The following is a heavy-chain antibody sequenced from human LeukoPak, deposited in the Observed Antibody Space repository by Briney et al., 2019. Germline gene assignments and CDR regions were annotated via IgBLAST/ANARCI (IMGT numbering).Heavy chain of an antibody. V-gene: IGHV4-59*01. CDR3: ARVERGGYYGPGSLDY. D-gene: IGHD3-10*01. CDR1: GGSLSSYY. Sequence: SETLSLTCTVSGGSLSSYYWSWIRQPPGKGLEWIGYIYYSGSTNYNPSLKSRVTISVDTSKNQFSLKLSSVTAADTAVYYCARVERGGYYGPGSLDYWGQGTLVTVSS. CDR2: IYYSGST. J-gene: IGHJ4*02.